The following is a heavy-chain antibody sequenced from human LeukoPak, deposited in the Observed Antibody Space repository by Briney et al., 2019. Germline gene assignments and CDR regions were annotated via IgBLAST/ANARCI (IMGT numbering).Heavy chain of an antibody. D-gene: IGHD6-19*01. V-gene: IGHV3-53*01. J-gene: IGHJ4*02. Sequence: GGSLRLSCAASGFTFSSYAMSRVRQAPGKGLEWVSVIYSGGSTYYADSVKGRFTISRDNSKNTLYPQMNSLRAEDTAVYYCASTYSSGWYYYFDYWGQGTLVTVSS. CDR2: IYSGGST. CDR1: GFTFSSYA. CDR3: ASTYSSGWYYYFDY.